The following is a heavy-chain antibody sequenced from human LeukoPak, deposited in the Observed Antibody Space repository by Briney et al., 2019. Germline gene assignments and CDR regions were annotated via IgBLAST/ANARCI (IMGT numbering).Heavy chain of an antibody. Sequence: GASVKVSCKASGYTFTGYYMHWVRQAPGQGLEWMGWINPNSGGTNYAQKFQGRVTMTRDTSISTAYMELSRLRSDDTAVYYCARSLSHGSGSPRQFDYWGQGTLVTVSS. J-gene: IGHJ4*02. CDR3: ARSLSHGSGSPRQFDY. V-gene: IGHV1-2*02. CDR1: GYTFTGYY. D-gene: IGHD3-10*01. CDR2: INPNSGGT.